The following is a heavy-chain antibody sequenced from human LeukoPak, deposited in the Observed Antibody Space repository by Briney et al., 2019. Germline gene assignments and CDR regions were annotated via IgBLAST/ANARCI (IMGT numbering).Heavy chain of an antibody. D-gene: IGHD1-26*01. CDR2: ISGSGGRT. J-gene: IGHJ3*02. V-gene: IGHV3-23*01. CDR1: GFSFSNYG. CDR3: ARGGSYLSAFDI. Sequence: GGSRRLSCAASGFSFSNYGMSWVRQAPGKGLEWVSSISGSGGRTYYADSVKGRFTISRDNSKNTLYLQMNSLGAEDTAVYYCARGGSYLSAFDIWGQGTMVTVSS.